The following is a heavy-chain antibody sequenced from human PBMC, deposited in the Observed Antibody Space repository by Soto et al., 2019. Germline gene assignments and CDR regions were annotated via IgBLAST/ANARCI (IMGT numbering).Heavy chain of an antibody. CDR3: AKQVYGGSSSPFCS. Sequence: GGSLRLSCRGSGFTFSDFAMNWVRQAPNKGLEWVSTMTGSGDTTYYAESVRGRFTISRDNSKNTLFLHMTALRADDTAIYFCAKQVYGGSSSPFCSWGQGTLVTVSS. CDR2: MTGSGDTT. V-gene: IGHV3-23*01. D-gene: IGHD2-15*01. J-gene: IGHJ4*02. CDR1: GFTFSDFA.